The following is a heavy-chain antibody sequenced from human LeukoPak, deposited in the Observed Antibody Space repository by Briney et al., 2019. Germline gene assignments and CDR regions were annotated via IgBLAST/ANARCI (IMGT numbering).Heavy chain of an antibody. Sequence: SETLSLTCTVSGYSISSGYYWGWIRQPPGKGLEWIGSIYHSGSTYYNPSLKSRVTISVDTSKNQFSLKPSSVTAADTAVYYCARDSDYGGNSGAFDIWGQGTMVTVSS. CDR1: GYSISSGYY. D-gene: IGHD4-23*01. V-gene: IGHV4-38-2*02. CDR2: IYHSGST. J-gene: IGHJ3*02. CDR3: ARDSDYGGNSGAFDI.